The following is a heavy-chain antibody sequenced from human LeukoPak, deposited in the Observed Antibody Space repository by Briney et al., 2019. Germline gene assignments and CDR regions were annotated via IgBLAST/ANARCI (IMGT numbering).Heavy chain of an antibody. D-gene: IGHD4-17*01. J-gene: IGHJ5*02. V-gene: IGHV4-30-4*01. CDR1: GGSISSGNYY. CDR2: IHYSGST. CDR3: VRGRGTAVTTGNWFDP. Sequence: SETMSLTCTVSGGSISSGNYYWNWIRQPPGKGLECIGYIHYSGSTYYNPSLKSRVTISVDTSKNQFSLKLSSVTAADTAVYYCVRGRGTAVTTGNWFDPWGQGALVTVSS.